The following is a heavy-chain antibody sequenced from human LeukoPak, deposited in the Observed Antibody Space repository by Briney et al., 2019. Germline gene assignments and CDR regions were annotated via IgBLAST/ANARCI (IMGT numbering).Heavy chain of an antibody. Sequence: PSETLSLTCTVSGGSISSYYWSWIRQPPGKGLEWIGYIYYSGSTNYNPSLKSRVTISVDTSKNQFSLKLSSVTAADTAVYYCAREEWELAPDYWGQGTLVTVSS. CDR3: AREEWELAPDY. D-gene: IGHD1-26*01. J-gene: IGHJ4*02. V-gene: IGHV4-59*01. CDR1: GGSISSYY. CDR2: IYYSGST.